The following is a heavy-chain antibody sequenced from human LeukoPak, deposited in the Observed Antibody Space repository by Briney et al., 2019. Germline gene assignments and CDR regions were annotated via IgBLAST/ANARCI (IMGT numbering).Heavy chain of an antibody. J-gene: IGHJ5*02. CDR3: AHRSSSCGTFDP. V-gene: IGHV2-5*01. Sequence: SGPTLVKPTQTLTLTCTFSGFSLSTSGVGVGWIRQPPGKALEWLALIYWNDDKRYSPSLKSRLTTTKDTSKNRVVLTMTNMDPVDTATYYCAHRSSSCGTFDPWGQGTLVTVSS. CDR2: IYWNDDK. CDR1: GFSLSTSGVG. D-gene: IGHD6-13*01.